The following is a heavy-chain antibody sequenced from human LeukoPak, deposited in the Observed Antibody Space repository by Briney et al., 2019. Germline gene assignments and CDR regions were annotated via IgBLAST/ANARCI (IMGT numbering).Heavy chain of an antibody. CDR2: IYYSGST. Sequence: PSETLSLTCTVSGGSISSYYWSWIRQPPGKGLEWIGYIYYSGSTNYNPSLKSRVTISVDTSKNQFSLKLSSVTAADTAVYYCASHIVVVVAAKDYFDYWGQGTLVTVSS. CDR1: GGSISSYY. V-gene: IGHV4-59*12. D-gene: IGHD2-15*01. CDR3: ASHIVVVVAAKDYFDY. J-gene: IGHJ4*02.